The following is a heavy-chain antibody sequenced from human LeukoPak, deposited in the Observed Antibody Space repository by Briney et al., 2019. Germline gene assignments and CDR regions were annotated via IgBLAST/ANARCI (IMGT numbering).Heavy chain of an antibody. CDR1: GGSISSGGYS. J-gene: IGHJ4*02. CDR3: ARSDGDPTFDY. Sequence: SQTLSLTCAVSGGSISSGGYSWSWIRQPPGKGLEWIGYIYHSGSTYYNPSLKSRVTISVDRSKYQFSLKLSSVTAADTAVYYCARSDGDPTFDYWGQGTLVTVSS. V-gene: IGHV4-30-2*01. D-gene: IGHD4-17*01. CDR2: IYHSGST.